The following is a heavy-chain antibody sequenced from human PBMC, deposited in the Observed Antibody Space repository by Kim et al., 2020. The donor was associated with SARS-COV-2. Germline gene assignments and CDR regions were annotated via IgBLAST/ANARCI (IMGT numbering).Heavy chain of an antibody. D-gene: IGHD3-3*01. CDR1: GFTFSSYW. CDR2: INSDGSST. J-gene: IGHJ6*02. CDR3: ARDIYYDFWSGYLTLELDYYYYYGMDV. Sequence: GGSLRLSCAASGFTFSSYWMHWVRQAPGKGLVWVSRINSDGSSTSYADSVKGRFTISRDNAKNTLYLQMNSLRAEDTAVYYCARDIYYDFWSGYLTLELDYYYYYGMDVWGQGTTVTVSS. V-gene: IGHV3-74*01.